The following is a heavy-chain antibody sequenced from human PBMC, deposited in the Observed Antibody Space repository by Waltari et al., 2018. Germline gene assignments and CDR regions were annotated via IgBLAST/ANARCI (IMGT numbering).Heavy chain of an antibody. CDR1: GFTFSHDA. V-gene: IGHV3-23*01. Sequence: EVQLLESGGGLVQPGGSLTPSCAASGFTFSHDALAWGRQAPGKGLEWVSGLSGSGASTYYADSVRGRFTISRDNSNNTLFLQMNSLRDEDTAEYFCVKDGTMIVGIQGGFFDSWGQGSLVTVSS. J-gene: IGHJ4*02. CDR2: LSGSGAST. CDR3: VKDGTMIVGIQGGFFDS. D-gene: IGHD3-22*01.